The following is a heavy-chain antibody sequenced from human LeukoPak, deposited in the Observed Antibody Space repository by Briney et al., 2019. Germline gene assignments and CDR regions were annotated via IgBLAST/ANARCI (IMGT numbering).Heavy chain of an antibody. Sequence: GGSLRLSCAASGFSFSTYGMHWVRQAPGKGLEWVAVISYDGSNKYFADSVKGRFTISRDNPKTTLYLQMNSLRAEDTAMYYCAKDRTVGASYWYFDLWGRGTLVTVSS. J-gene: IGHJ2*01. CDR1: GFSFSTYG. CDR3: AKDRTVGASYWYFDL. D-gene: IGHD1-26*01. V-gene: IGHV3-30*18. CDR2: ISYDGSNK.